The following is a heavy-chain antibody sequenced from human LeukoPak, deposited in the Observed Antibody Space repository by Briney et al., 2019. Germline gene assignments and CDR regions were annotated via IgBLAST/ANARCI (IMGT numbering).Heavy chain of an antibody. J-gene: IGHJ6*03. CDR1: GGSFSGYY. D-gene: IGHD6-25*01. V-gene: IGHV4-34*01. Sequence: PSETPSLTCAVYGGSFSGYYWSWIRQPPGKGLEWIGEINHSGSTNYNPSLKSRVTISVDTSKNQFSLKLSSVTAADTAVYYCAGSGYRRGRPTSTYMDVWGKGTTVTVSS. CDR3: AGSGYRRGRPTSTYMDV. CDR2: INHSGST.